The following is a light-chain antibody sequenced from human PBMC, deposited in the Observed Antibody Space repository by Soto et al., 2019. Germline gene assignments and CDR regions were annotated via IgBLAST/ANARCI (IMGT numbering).Light chain of an antibody. J-gene: IGKJ1*01. CDR1: QTISSY. CDR2: AAS. CDR3: QQSSRTPWT. Sequence: DIQMTQSPSSLSASVGDRVTITCRASQTISSYLNWYQQKPGKAPKLLIYAASTLESGVPSRFSGNRSGTDFTLTSSSRQPEDFAAYYCQQSSRTPWTFGQGTKVEIK. V-gene: IGKV1-39*01.